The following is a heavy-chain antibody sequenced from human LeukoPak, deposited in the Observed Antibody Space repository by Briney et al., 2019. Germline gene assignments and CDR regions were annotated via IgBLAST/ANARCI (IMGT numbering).Heavy chain of an antibody. CDR3: ARCRGYSYGELDY. V-gene: IGHV4-59*01. CDR1: GGSISSYY. D-gene: IGHD5-18*01. CDR2: IYYSGST. Sequence: SETLSLTXTVSGGSISSYYWSWIRQPPGKGLEWIGYIYYSGSTNYNPSLKSRVTISVDTSKNQFSLKLSSVTAADTAVYYCARCRGYSYGELDYWGQGTLVTVSS. J-gene: IGHJ4*02.